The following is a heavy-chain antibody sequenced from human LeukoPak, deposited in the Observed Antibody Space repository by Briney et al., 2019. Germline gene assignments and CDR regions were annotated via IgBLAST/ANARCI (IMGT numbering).Heavy chain of an antibody. CDR3: ARGLYGPKD. CDR1: GFTFSSSA. J-gene: IGHJ4*02. D-gene: IGHD4/OR15-4a*01. Sequence: GGSLRLSCAASGFTFSSSAMTWVRQAPGKGLEWVSGISDSGGSTYYADSVKGRFTISRDNSKNTLYLQMNSLRAEDTAVYYCARGLYGPKDWGQGTLVTVSS. CDR2: ISDSGGST. V-gene: IGHV3-23*01.